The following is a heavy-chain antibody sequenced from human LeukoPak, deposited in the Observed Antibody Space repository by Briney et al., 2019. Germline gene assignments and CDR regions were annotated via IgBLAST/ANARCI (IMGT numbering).Heavy chain of an antibody. V-gene: IGHV3-7*01. CDR1: GFTFSSSW. J-gene: IGHJ6*03. CDR2: INQDGSAK. Sequence: PGGSLRLSCAASGFTFSSSWMSWVRQAPGKGLEGVANINQDGSAKQYADSVKGRFTISRDNAKNSLYVQMNSLRGEDAAVYYCAEGDYMDVWGKGTTVTVSS. CDR3: AEGDYMDV.